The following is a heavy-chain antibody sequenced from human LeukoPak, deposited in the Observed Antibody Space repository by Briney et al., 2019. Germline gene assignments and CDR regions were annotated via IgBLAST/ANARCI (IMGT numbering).Heavy chain of an antibody. CDR2: VYYTGST. J-gene: IGHJ6*02. Sequence: SETLSLTCTVSGGSISTYYWSWIRQPPGKGLEWIGYVYYTGSTNYNPSLKSRVTISVDTSKNQFSLKLSSVTAADTAVYYCARHTPENRRNGLDVWGQGTTVTLSS. D-gene: IGHD2/OR15-2a*01. CDR1: GGSISTYY. V-gene: IGHV4-59*08. CDR3: ARHTPENRRNGLDV.